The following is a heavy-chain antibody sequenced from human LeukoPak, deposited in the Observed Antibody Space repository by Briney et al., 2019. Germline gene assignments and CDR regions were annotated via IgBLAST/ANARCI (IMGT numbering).Heavy chain of an antibody. D-gene: IGHD1-1*01. CDR3: AKGERRSFDY. CDR1: GFTFDSHG. Sequence: GGSLRLSCAASGFTFDSHGMHWVRQAPGKGLEWVAFIRYDGSNKYYADSVKGRFTISRDNSKNTLYLQMNSLRAEDTAVYYCAKGERRSFDYWGQGTLVTVSS. CDR2: IRYDGSNK. J-gene: IGHJ4*02. V-gene: IGHV3-30*02.